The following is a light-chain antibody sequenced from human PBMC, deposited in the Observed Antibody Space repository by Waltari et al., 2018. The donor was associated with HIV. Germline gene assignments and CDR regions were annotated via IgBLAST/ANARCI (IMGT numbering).Light chain of an antibody. CDR2: AAS. J-gene: IGKJ4*01. CDR3: QQSYSTLALT. CDR1: QSSSSY. V-gene: IGKV1-39*01. Sequence: DIQMTQSPSSLSASVGDRVTITCRASQSSSSYLNWYQQKPGKPPKLLIYAASSLQSGVPSRFSGSGSGTDFTLTISSLQPEDFATYYCQQSYSTLALTFGGGTKVEIK.